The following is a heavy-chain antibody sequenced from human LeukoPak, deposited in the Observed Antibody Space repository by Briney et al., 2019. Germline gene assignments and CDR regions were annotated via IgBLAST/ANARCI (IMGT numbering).Heavy chain of an antibody. D-gene: IGHD2-2*01. J-gene: IGHJ6*02. CDR3: AAAGYCSSTSCPNYYGMDV. CDR1: GYTLTELS. Sequence: ASVKVSCKVSGYTLTELSMHWVRQAPGKGLEWMGGFDPEDGETIYAQKFQGRVTMTEDTSTDTAYMELSSLRSEDTAVYYYAAAGYCSSTSCPNYYGMDVWGQGTTVTVSS. V-gene: IGHV1-24*01. CDR2: FDPEDGET.